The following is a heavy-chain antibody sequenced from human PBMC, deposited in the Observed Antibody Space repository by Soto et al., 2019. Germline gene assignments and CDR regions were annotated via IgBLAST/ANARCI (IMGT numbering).Heavy chain of an antibody. CDR1: GFTFSNYA. V-gene: IGHV3-30*18. CDR2: VSHDGRNT. Sequence: VQLVESGGGVAQPGRSLRLSCAASGFTFSNYALHWVRKAPGKGLEWVAVVSHDGRNTPYADSVKGRFTISRDSSKNTVSLEMTSLRAEDRAVYYSAKGGRQWLVTSDFNYWGQGARVTVSS. J-gene: IGHJ4*02. D-gene: IGHD6-19*01. CDR3: AKGGRQWLVTSDFNY.